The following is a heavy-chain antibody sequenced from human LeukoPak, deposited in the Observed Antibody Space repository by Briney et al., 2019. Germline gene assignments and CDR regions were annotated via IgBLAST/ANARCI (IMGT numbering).Heavy chain of an antibody. V-gene: IGHV3-30*04. CDR3: AKDVVVVPAASNWFDP. Sequence: GGSLRLSCAASGFAFSNYAMHWVRQAPGKGLQWVAVISYDGTKKYYADSLKGRFTISRDNSKNTLYLQMNSLRAEDTAVYYCAKDVVVVPAASNWFDPWGQGTLVTVSS. CDR1: GFAFSNYA. J-gene: IGHJ5*02. CDR2: ISYDGTKK. D-gene: IGHD2-2*01.